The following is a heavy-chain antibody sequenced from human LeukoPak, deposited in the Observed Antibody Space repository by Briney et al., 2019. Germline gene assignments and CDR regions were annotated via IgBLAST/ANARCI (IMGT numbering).Heavy chain of an antibody. CDR2: ISAYNGNT. Sequence: WASVKVSCKASGYTFTSYGISWVRQAPGQGLEWMGWISAYNGNTNYAQKLQGRVTMTTDTSTSTAYMELRSLRSDDTAVYYCARGGLWPDKWELPHSVLGDYFDYGGQGTLVTVSS. V-gene: IGHV1-18*01. CDR3: ARGGLWPDKWELPHSVLGDYFDY. CDR1: GYTFTSYG. J-gene: IGHJ4*02. D-gene: IGHD1-26*01.